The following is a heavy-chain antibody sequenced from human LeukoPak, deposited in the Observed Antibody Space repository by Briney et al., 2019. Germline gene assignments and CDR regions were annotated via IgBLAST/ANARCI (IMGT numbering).Heavy chain of an antibody. CDR3: AKEYYDFWSGYPLLDY. Sequence: GRSLRLSCAASGFTFSSYGMHWVRQAPGTGLEWVAVISYDGSNKYYADSVKGRFTISRDNSKNTLYLQMNSLRAEDTAVYYCAKEYYDFWSGYPLLDYWGQGTLVTVSS. J-gene: IGHJ4*02. CDR1: GFTFSSYG. V-gene: IGHV3-30*18. CDR2: ISYDGSNK. D-gene: IGHD3-3*01.